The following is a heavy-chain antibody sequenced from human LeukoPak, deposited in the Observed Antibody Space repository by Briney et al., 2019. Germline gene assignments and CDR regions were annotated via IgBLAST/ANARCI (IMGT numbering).Heavy chain of an antibody. J-gene: IGHJ4*02. V-gene: IGHV3-23*01. CDR1: GFTFSTHA. CDR2: VNDRGDDK. CDR3: VKRPSEPCRDGGCYFDP. Sequence: GGSLRLSCAASGFTFSTHAMAWVRQAPGKGLEWVSSVNDRGDDKYYTDSVKGRFTISRDNSKNTLFLQMNSLRAEDTAAYYYVKRPSEPCRDGGCYFDPWGQGTLVTVSS. D-gene: IGHD2-8*01.